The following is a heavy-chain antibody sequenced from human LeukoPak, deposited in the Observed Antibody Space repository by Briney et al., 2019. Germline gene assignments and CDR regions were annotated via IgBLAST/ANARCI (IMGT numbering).Heavy chain of an antibody. CDR3: ARRDGSSGYYYWFDP. D-gene: IGHD3-22*01. V-gene: IGHV4-59*08. Sequence: PSETLSLTCTVSGGSISSYYWNWIRQPPGKGLEWIGYISDSGSTNYNPSLKSRVTISVDTSKNQFSLKLSSVTAADTAVYYCARRDGSSGYYYWFDPWGQGTLVTVSS. CDR2: ISDSGST. J-gene: IGHJ5*02. CDR1: GGSISSYY.